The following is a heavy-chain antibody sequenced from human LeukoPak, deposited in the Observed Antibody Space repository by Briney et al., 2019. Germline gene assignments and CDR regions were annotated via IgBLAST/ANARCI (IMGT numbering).Heavy chain of an antibody. CDR2: ISYDGSNK. D-gene: IGHD2-2*01. Sequence: GGSLRLSCAASGFTFSSYGMHWVRQAPGKGLEWVAVISYDGSNKYYADSVKGRFTISRDNSKNTLYLQMNSLRAEDTAVYYCARDRSCRSTRCYDFDYWGQGTQVTVSS. V-gene: IGHV3-30*03. CDR3: ARDRSCRSTRCYDFDY. J-gene: IGHJ4*02. CDR1: GFTFSSYG.